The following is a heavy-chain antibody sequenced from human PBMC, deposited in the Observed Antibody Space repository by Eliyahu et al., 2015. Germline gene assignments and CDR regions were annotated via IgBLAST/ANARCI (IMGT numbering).Heavy chain of an antibody. D-gene: IGHD6-13*01. Sequence: EVQLVESGGGLVKPGGSLRLSCAASGFTFXNAWMSWVRQAPGKGLEWVGRIKSKTDGGTTDYAAPVKGRFTISRDDSKNTLYLQMNSLKTEDTAVYYCTSGSSSWYALYWYFDLWGRGTLVTVSS. CDR3: TSGSSSWYALYWYFDL. CDR2: IKSKTDGGTT. CDR1: GFTFXNAW. V-gene: IGHV3-15*01. J-gene: IGHJ2*01.